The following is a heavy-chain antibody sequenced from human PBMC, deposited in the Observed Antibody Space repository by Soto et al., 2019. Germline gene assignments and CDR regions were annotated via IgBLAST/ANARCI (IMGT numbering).Heavy chain of an antibody. Sequence: SETLSLTCAVYGGSFSDYYWGWIRQPPGKGLEWIGEINHSRSTNYNPSLKSRVIISVDTSKNQFSLKLSSVTAADTAVYYCARGRGATQNNWFDPWGQGTLVTVSS. V-gene: IGHV4-34*01. J-gene: IGHJ5*02. CDR2: INHSRST. CDR1: GGSFSDYY. D-gene: IGHD1-26*01. CDR3: ARGRGATQNNWFDP.